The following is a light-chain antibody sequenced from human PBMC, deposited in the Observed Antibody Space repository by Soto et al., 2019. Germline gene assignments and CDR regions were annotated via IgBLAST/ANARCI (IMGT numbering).Light chain of an antibody. CDR3: PQYNSYPWT. CDR2: KAS. Sequence: DIQMTQSPSTLSASVGDRVTITCRASQSISSWLAWYQQKPGKAPKLLIYKASSLESGVPSRFSGSGSGTEFTLTISSLQPDDFAPYYCPQYNSYPWTFGQGTKVAIK. V-gene: IGKV1-5*03. CDR1: QSISSW. J-gene: IGKJ1*01.